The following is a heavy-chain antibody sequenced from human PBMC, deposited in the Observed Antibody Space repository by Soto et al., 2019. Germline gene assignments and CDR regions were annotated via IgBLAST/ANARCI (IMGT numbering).Heavy chain of an antibody. CDR2: ISYDGSNK. D-gene: IGHD2-2*01. J-gene: IGHJ4*02. CDR3: ARGGTAGGPIAPSEY. V-gene: IGHV3-30-3*01. Sequence: GGSLRLSCAASGFTFSSYAMHWVRQAPGKGLEWVAVISYDGSNKYYADSVKGRFTISRDNSKNTLYLQMNSLRAEDTAVYYCARGGTAGGPIAPSEYWGQGTLVTVSS. CDR1: GFTFSSYA.